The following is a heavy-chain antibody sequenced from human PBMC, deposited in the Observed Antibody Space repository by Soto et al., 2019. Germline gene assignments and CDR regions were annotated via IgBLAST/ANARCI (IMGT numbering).Heavy chain of an antibody. CDR2: IYYSGST. CDR3: ARGQRVRYCSSTSCYGWFDP. CDR1: GGSISSGDYY. V-gene: IGHV4-30-4*01. J-gene: IGHJ5*02. D-gene: IGHD2-2*01. Sequence: PSETLSLTCTVSGGSISSGDYYWSWIRQPPGKGLEWIGYIYYSGSTYYIPSFRSRVTISVDTSNNQFSLKLSSVTAADTALYYCARGQRVRYCSSTSCYGWFDPWGQGTPVTVSS.